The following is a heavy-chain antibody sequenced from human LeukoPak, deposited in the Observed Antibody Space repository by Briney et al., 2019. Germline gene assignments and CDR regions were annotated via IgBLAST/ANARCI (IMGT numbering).Heavy chain of an antibody. CDR2: ISAGGSST. Sequence: GGSLRLSCAASGFTFSNYAMSWVRQAPGKGLEWVSAISAGGSSTYYVDSVKGRFTISRDNSKNTLFLQMNSLRAEDTAVYYCASRDPCSGATCYGLGYWGQGTLVTVSS. CDR1: GFTFSNYA. J-gene: IGHJ4*02. CDR3: ASRDPCSGATCYGLGY. D-gene: IGHD2-15*01. V-gene: IGHV3-23*01.